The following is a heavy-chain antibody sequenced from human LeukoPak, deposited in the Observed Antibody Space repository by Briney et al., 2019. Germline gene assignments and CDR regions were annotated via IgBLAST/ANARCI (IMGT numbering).Heavy chain of an antibody. CDR3: ARWDIVVVVAADY. D-gene: IGHD2-15*01. CDR2: IIHNGTT. V-gene: IGHV4-34*12. Sequence: PSETLSLTCAVYGGSLSGYFWSWIRQSPGKGLEWIGEIIHNGTTNYNPSLKSRVTISVDTSKNQFSLKLSSVAAADTAVYYCARWDIVVVVAADYWGQGTLVTVSS. J-gene: IGHJ4*02. CDR1: GGSLSGYF.